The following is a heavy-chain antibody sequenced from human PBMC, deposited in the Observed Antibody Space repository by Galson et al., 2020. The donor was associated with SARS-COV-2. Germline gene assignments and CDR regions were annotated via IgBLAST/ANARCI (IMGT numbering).Heavy chain of an antibody. CDR1: GGTFSSYA. V-gene: IGHV1-69*01. CDR3: ARERESRIVGATAFDY. D-gene: IGHD1-26*01. Sequence: KISCKASGGTFSSYAISWVRQAPGQGLEWMGGIIPIFGTANYAQKFQGRVTITADESTSTAYMELSSLRSEDTAVYYCARERESRIVGATAFDYWGQGTLVTVSS. J-gene: IGHJ4*02. CDR2: IIPIFGTA.